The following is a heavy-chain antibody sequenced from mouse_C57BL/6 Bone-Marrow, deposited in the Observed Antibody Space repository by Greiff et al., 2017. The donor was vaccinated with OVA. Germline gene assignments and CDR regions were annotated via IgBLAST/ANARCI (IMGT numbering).Heavy chain of an antibody. D-gene: IGHD2-3*01. J-gene: IGHJ2*01. CDR1: GYAFSSSW. Sequence: QVQLQQSGPELVKPGASVKISCKASGYAFSSSWMNWVKQRPGKGLEWIGRIYPGDGDTNYNGQFKGKATLTADKSSSPAYMQLSSLTSEDSAVYFCARHEDGYYASYFDYWGQGTTLTVSS. CDR3: ARHEDGYYASYFDY. V-gene: IGHV1-82*01. CDR2: IYPGDGDT.